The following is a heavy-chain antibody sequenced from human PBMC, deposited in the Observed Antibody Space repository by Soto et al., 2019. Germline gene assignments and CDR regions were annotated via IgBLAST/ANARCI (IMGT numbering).Heavy chain of an antibody. CDR1: GGSVSSNSYS. D-gene: IGHD6-19*01. CDR3: ARHGVTGSGWAGP. Sequence: SETLSLTCTVSGGSVSSNSYSWGWIRQSPGKGLECIGTIYSSENTYYNPSLLSRVTISVDTSKNEFSLRLSSVTAADTAVYYCARHGVTGSGWAGPWGQGTLVTVSS. CDR2: IYSSENT. V-gene: IGHV4-39*01. J-gene: IGHJ4*02.